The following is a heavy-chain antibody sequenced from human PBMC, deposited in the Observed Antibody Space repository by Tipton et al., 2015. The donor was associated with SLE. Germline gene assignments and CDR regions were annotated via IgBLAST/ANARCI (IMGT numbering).Heavy chain of an antibody. Sequence: TLSLTCAVSGGSISSSSYYWGWIRQPPGKGLEWIGSIYYSGSTYYNPSLKSRVTISVDTSKNQFSLKLSSVTAADTAVYYCAREGPGGRYFDCWGQGTLVTVSS. CDR3: AREGPGGRYFDC. D-gene: IGHD3-9*01. CDR2: IYYSGST. J-gene: IGHJ4*02. CDR1: GGSISSSSYY. V-gene: IGHV4-39*07.